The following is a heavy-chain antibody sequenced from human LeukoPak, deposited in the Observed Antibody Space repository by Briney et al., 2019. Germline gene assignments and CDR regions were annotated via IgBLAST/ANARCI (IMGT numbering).Heavy chain of an antibody. CDR1: GGSISSSSYY. V-gene: IGHV4-39*07. D-gene: IGHD1-26*01. J-gene: IGHJ4*02. CDR3: ARDECGSYCADY. CDR2: IYYSGST. Sequence: SETLSLTCTVSGGSISSSSYYWGWIRQPPGKGLEWIGSIYYSGSTCYNPSLKSRVTISVDTSKNQFSLKLSSVTAADTAVYYCARDECGSYCADYWGQGTLVTVSS.